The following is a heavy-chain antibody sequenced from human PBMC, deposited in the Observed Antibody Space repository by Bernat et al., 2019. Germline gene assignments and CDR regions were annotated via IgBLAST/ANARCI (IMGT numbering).Heavy chain of an antibody. Sequence: VQLAEYGGAVVQSGRYLRLPCAAYGFTFSSYGMHWVRQAPGKGLEGVAVIWYDGSNKYYADSVKGRFTISRDNSKNTLYLQMNSLRAEDTAVYYCARVRSGGDSAEYFQHWVLGILV. CDR3: ARVRSGGDSAEYFQH. D-gene: IGHD2-21*01. CDR2: IWYDGSNK. CDR1: GFTFSSYG. V-gene: IGHV3-33*01. J-gene: IGHJ1*01.